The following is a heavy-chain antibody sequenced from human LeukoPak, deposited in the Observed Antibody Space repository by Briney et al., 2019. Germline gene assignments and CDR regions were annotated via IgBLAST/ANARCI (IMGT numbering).Heavy chain of an antibody. J-gene: IGHJ5*02. D-gene: IGHD2-2*01. CDR1: GFTFSSYA. CDR2: ISGSGGST. CDR3: AKLGRVVPTIMQGGNWFDP. Sequence: PGGSLRLSCAASGFTFSSYAMSWVRQAPGKGLEWVSAISGSGGSTYYADSVKGRFTISRDSSKNTLYLQMNSLRAEDTAVYYCAKLGRVVPTIMQGGNWFDPWGQGTLVTVSS. V-gene: IGHV3-23*01.